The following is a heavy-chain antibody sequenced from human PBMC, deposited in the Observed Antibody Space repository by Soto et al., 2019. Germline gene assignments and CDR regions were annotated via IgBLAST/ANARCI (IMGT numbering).Heavy chain of an antibody. CDR3: ARDRPVLLWFGEFGH. CDR1: GYTFTSYY. CDR2: INPSGGST. V-gene: IGHV1-46*01. Sequence: GASVKVSCKASGYTFTSYYMHWVRQAPGQGLEWMGIINPSGGSTSYAQKFQGRVTMTRDTSTSTVYMELSSLRSEDTAVYYCARDRPVLLWFGEFGHWGQGTLVTVSS. J-gene: IGHJ4*02. D-gene: IGHD3-10*01.